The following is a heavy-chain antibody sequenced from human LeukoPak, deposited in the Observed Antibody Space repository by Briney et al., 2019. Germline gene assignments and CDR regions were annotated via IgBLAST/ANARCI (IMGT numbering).Heavy chain of an antibody. J-gene: IGHJ6*03. CDR2: MNPNSGNT. CDR1: GYTFTSYD. Sequence: ASVKVSCKASGYTFTSYDINWVRQATGQGLEWMGWMNPNSGNTGYAQKFQGRVTITRNTSISTAYMELSSLRSEDTAVYYYAKVGQDDYGDYGYYYYYMDVWGKGTTVTISS. D-gene: IGHD4-17*01. V-gene: IGHV1-8*03. CDR3: AKVGQDDYGDYGYYYYYMDV.